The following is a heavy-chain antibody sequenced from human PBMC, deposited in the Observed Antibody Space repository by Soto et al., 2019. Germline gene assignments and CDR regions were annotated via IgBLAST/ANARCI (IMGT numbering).Heavy chain of an antibody. V-gene: IGHV1-69*12. Sequence: QVQLVQSGAEVKKPGSSVTVSCKASGGTFSSYTISWVRQAPGQGLEWMGGIIPIFGTANYAQKFQGRVTITADESTRTPSMELSSLRPVDTAVYYCGRGHHRWPQLWYFDLWGLGTLVNVSS. J-gene: IGHJ2*01. CDR1: GGTFSSYT. D-gene: IGHD2-15*01. CDR2: IIPIFGTA. CDR3: GRGHHRWPQLWYFDL.